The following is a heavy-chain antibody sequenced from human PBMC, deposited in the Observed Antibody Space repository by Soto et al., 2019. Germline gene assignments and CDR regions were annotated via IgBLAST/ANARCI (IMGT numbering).Heavy chain of an antibody. J-gene: IGHJ4*02. CDR3: AREPYGHSQYFDY. CDR1: GFTFNSLS. D-gene: IGHD3-10*01. Sequence: QVQLVESGGGMVQPGTSLRLSCAASGFTFNSLSLHWVRQRPDKGLEWVAVISHDGRVTFYADFVKGRFTVSRDNSKNTIYMQVNSLRAEDTAVYYCAREPYGHSQYFDYWGQGTLVTVSS. CDR2: ISHDGRVT. V-gene: IGHV3-30*04.